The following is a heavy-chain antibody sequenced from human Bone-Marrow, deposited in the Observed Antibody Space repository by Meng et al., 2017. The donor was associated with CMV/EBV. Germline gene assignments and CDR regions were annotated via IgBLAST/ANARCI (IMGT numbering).Heavy chain of an antibody. CDR1: GYTFTGYY. V-gene: IGHV1-2*02. J-gene: IGHJ6*02. CDR3: ARASNSGSYPRGWYYYYGMDV. CDR2: INPNSGGT. Sequence: ASVKVSCKASGYTFTGYYMHWVRQAPGQGLEWMGWINPNSGGTNYAQKFQGRVTMTRDTSISTAYMELSRLRSDDPAVYYCARASNSGSYPRGWYYYYGMDVWGQGTTVTVSS. D-gene: IGHD1-26*01.